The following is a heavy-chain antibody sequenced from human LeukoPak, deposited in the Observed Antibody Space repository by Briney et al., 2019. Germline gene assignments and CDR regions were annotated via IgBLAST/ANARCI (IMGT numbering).Heavy chain of an antibody. CDR1: GGSISSYY. D-gene: IGHD4-17*01. V-gene: IGHV4-4*07. CDR3: ARDRDYGDYVGDRGFDY. J-gene: IGHJ4*02. Sequence: SETLSLTCTVSGGSISSYYWSWIRQPAGKGLEWIGRIYSSGSTNYNPSLKSRVTMSVDTSKNQLSLKLSSVTAADTAVYYCARDRDYGDYVGDRGFDYWGQGTLVTVSS. CDR2: IYSSGST.